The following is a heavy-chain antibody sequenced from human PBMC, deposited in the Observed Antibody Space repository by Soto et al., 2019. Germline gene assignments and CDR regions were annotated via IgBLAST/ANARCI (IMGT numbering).Heavy chain of an antibody. CDR3: AIRYYDFWSGQTSGYYYYGMDV. D-gene: IGHD3-3*01. CDR1: GGTFSSYA. J-gene: IGHJ6*02. CDR2: IIPIFGTA. Sequence: QVQLVQSGAEVKKPGSSVKVSCKASGGTFSSYAISWVRQAPGQGLEWMGGIIPIFGTANYAQKFQGRVTSTADESTSTAYMELSSLRSEDTAVYYCAIRYYDFWSGQTSGYYYYGMDVWGQGTTVTVSS. V-gene: IGHV1-69*01.